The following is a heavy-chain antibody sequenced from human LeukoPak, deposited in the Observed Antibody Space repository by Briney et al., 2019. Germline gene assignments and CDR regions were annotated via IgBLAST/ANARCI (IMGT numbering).Heavy chain of an antibody. CDR2: IIPILGIA. CDR1: VGTFSSYT. V-gene: IGHV1-69*02. Sequence: GASVKVSCKASVGTFSSYTISWVRQAPGQGLEWMGRIIPILGIANYAQKFQGRVTITADKSTSTAYMELSSLRSEDTAVYYCARGTTIFGVVIIASYWGQGTLVTVSS. D-gene: IGHD3-3*01. CDR3: ARGTTIFGVVIIASY. J-gene: IGHJ4*02.